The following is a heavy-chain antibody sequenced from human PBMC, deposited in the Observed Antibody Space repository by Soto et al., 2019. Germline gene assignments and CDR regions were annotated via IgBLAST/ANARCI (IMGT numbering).Heavy chain of an antibody. CDR3: ARLRYYCNYMAV. CDR2: IYPGDSDT. J-gene: IGHJ6*03. V-gene: IGHV5-51*07. CDR1: GYSFTSSW. Sequence: PVASLKSSGKRSGYSFTSSWIGSLHQIPGKGLEWMGIIYPGDSDTRYSPSFQGQVTISADKSISPAYMQWTSLKPSDTAMYPCARLRYYCNYMAVWLKGTTVNVSS.